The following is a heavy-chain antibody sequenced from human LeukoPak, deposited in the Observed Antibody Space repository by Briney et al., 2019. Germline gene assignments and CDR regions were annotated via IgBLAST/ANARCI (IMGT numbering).Heavy chain of an antibody. V-gene: IGHV3-23*01. CDR2: IDVSGARI. CDR3: ASIGGWETCPLYS. J-gene: IGHJ4*02. D-gene: IGHD2-8*01. CDR1: GFTFSGYT. Sequence: WGSLTLSCAASGFTFSGYTLSWVRQAPGKGLEWVSVIDVSGARICYADSVKGRITISRDKSKNTLYLQMGSLRAEDTAVYYCASIGGWETCPLYSWGQGTLVTVSS.